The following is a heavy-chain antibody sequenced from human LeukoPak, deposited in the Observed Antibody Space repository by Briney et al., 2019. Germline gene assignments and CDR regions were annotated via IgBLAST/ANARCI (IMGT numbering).Heavy chain of an antibody. CDR1: QFTFIGTW. D-gene: IGHD1-1*01. CDR3: AIWTSGNY. CDR2: MDPTGSQK. Sequence: PGGSLRLSCSDSQFTFIGTWANSVRHAPGKGLEWVTNMDPTGSQKRYVDSVRGRFTISKDNPGASLYLDMHRLRAEDTAIYYCAIWTSGNYWGQGTLVTVSS. J-gene: IGHJ4*02. V-gene: IGHV3-7*01.